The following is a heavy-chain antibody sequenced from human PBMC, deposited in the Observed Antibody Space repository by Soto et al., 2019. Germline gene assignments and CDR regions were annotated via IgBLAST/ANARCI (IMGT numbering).Heavy chain of an antibody. J-gene: IGHJ6*02. CDR3: ARDFAGVYYDSSGYYSSYYYGMDV. Sequence: PSETLSLTCTVSGGSVSSGSYYWSWIRQPPGKGLEWIGYIYYSGSTNYNPSLKIRVTISVDTSKNQFSLNLSSVTAADTAVYYCARDFAGVYYDSSGYYSSYYYGMDVWGQGTTVTVSS. V-gene: IGHV4-61*01. CDR2: IYYSGST. CDR1: GGSVSSGSYY. D-gene: IGHD3-22*01.